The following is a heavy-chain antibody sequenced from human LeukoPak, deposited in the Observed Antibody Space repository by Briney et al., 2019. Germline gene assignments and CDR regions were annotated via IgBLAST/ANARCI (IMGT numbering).Heavy chain of an antibody. Sequence: SETLSLTCIVSGGPIGSSDPHWGWIRQPPGRGLAWLGSISYSGSIYYNPSLESRVPISVDSSKTQFALQLTSVTAADTAMYYCARDQSGPTSDWFDPWGQGILLIVSS. CDR2: ISYSGSI. D-gene: IGHD3-10*01. CDR3: ARDQSGPTSDWFDP. J-gene: IGHJ5*02. CDR1: GGPIGSSDPH. V-gene: IGHV4-39*06.